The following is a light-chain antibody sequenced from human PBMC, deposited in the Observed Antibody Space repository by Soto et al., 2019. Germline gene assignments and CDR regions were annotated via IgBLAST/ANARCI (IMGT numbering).Light chain of an antibody. CDR3: SSNAGSNIYV. V-gene: IGLV2-8*01. CDR2: EIN. Sequence: QSALTQPPSASGSPGQSITISCTGTSSDVGAFNYVSWYQQHPGKAPKLMIFEINKRPSGVPDRFSGSKSGNSASLTVSGLQTEDEADYYCSSNAGSNIYVFGSGTKVTVL. CDR1: SSDVGAFNY. J-gene: IGLJ1*01.